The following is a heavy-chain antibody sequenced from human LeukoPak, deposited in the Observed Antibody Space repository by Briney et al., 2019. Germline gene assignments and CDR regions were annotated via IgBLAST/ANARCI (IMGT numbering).Heavy chain of an antibody. CDR3: AKTGNPATGDY. Sequence: GGSLRLSCAASGLSVSSNYMSWVRQAPGKGLEWVSVIYSGGSTYFADSVKGRFTISRDNSKNMLYLQMNSLRDEDTAVYYCAKTGNPATGDYWGQGTLVTVSS. V-gene: IGHV3-53*01. CDR1: GLSVSSNY. CDR2: IYSGGST. D-gene: IGHD1-1*01. J-gene: IGHJ4*02.